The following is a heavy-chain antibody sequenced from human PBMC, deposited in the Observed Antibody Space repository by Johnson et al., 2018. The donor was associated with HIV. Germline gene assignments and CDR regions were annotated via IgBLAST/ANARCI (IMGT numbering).Heavy chain of an antibody. V-gene: IGHV3-30*02. J-gene: IGHJ3*02. Sequence: QVHLVESGGGVVQPGGSLRLSCAASGFTFSSYGMHWVRQAPGKGLEWVAFIRYDGSNKYYADSVKGRFTISRDNSKNTLYLQMNSLRAEDTAVYYCARDASYYGSANDAFDIWGQGTMVTVSS. CDR3: ARDASYYGSANDAFDI. CDR2: IRYDGSNK. CDR1: GFTFSSYG. D-gene: IGHD3-10*01.